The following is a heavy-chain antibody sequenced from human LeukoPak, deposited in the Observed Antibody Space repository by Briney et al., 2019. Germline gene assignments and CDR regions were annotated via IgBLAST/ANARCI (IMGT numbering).Heavy chain of an antibody. CDR2: ISGSGGST. D-gene: IGHD2-2*01. Sequence: GGSLRLSCVDSGFTFTNAWMSWVRQAPGKGLEWVSAISGSGGSTYYADSVKGRFTISRDNSKNTLYLQMNSLRAEDTAVYYCAKTLSKGVVVPAAIVLFDYWGQGTLVTVSS. CDR1: GFTFTNAW. CDR3: AKTLSKGVVVPAAIVLFDY. V-gene: IGHV3-23*01. J-gene: IGHJ4*02.